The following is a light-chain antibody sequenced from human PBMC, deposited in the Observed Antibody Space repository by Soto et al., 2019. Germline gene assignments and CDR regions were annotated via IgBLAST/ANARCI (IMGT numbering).Light chain of an antibody. CDR2: GAS. CDR1: QSVSSN. CDR3: HSRA. V-gene: IGKV3-15*01. J-gene: IGKJ5*01. Sequence: EIVITQSPTTLSVSPGERATLSCRASQSVSSNLAWYQQKPGQAPSLLIYGASTRATGTPARFSGSGSETEFTLTISRLQPDDFATYFCHSRAFGQGTRLEIK.